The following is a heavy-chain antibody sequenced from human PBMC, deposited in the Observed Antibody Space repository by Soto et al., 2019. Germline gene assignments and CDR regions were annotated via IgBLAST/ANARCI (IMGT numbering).Heavy chain of an antibody. V-gene: IGHV5-51*01. Sequence: PGESLKISCKGSGYSFTSYWIGWVRQMPGKGLEWMGIIYPGDSDTRYSPSFQGQVTISADKSISTAYLQWSSLKASDTAMYYCAKHLSGGPIAVAGRELDSWGQGTLVTVSS. D-gene: IGHD6-19*01. J-gene: IGHJ4*02. CDR1: GYSFTSYW. CDR2: IYPGDSDT. CDR3: AKHLSGGPIAVAGRELDS.